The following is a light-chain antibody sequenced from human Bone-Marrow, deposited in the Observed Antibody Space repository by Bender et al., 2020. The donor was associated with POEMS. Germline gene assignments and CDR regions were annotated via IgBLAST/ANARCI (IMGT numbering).Light chain of an antibody. CDR2: ETT. J-gene: IGLJ3*02. CDR1: VLAKKH. V-gene: IGLV3-10*01. CDR3: YSTDDIGHHM. Sequence: SYDLTQPPSVSVSPGQTATITCSGDVLAKKHVYWYQQKSGQAPVLVLYETTKRHSGTSERFSGSISGTMATLTVGGAQVEDEADYFCYSTDDIGHHMFGGGTKLTVL.